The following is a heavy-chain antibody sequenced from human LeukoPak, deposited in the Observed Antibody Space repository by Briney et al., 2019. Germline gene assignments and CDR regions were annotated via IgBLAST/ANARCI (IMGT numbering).Heavy chain of an antibody. CDR1: GFIFKSYN. CDR2: ISGSGSDV. Sequence: GGSLRLSCAASGFIFKSYNMNWVRQAPGKGLEWVSSISGSGSDVYYAASVRGRFTISRDNTKNSLYLQMDSLRAEDTAVYFCARESKGRSKIDYWGQGTLVTVSS. V-gene: IGHV3-21*01. J-gene: IGHJ4*02. CDR3: ARESKGRSKIDY. D-gene: IGHD4-17*01.